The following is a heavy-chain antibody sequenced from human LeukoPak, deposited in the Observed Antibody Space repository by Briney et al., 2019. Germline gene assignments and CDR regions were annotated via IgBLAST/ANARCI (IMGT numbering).Heavy chain of an antibody. Sequence: GGSLRLSCAVSGFTVSSNYMSWVRQAPGKGLEWVSVIYSGGSIYYADSVRGRFTISRDNSKNTLYLQMNSLRAEDTAVYYCASGRQNYGDYPYWGQGTLVTVSS. V-gene: IGHV3-53*01. CDR3: ASGRQNYGDYPY. CDR2: IYSGGSI. CDR1: GFTVSSNY. J-gene: IGHJ4*02. D-gene: IGHD4-17*01.